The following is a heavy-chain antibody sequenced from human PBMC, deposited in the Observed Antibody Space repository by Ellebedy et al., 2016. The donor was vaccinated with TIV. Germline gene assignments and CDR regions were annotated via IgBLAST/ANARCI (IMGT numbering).Heavy chain of an antibody. V-gene: IGHV3-64D*06. J-gene: IGHJ4*02. CDR2: ISSNGDST. CDR3: VRLSYDILTGYSPH. Sequence: GESLKISXSASGFTFNTHAMYWVREAPGKGLEYVSGISSNGDSTYYAESVKGRFTISRDNAKNTLYLQMSSLRAEGTAVYYCVRLSYDILTGYSPHWGQGTLVTVSS. D-gene: IGHD3-9*01. CDR1: GFTFNTHA.